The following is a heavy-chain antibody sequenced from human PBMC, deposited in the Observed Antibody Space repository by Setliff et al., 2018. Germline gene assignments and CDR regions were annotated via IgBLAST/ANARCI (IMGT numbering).Heavy chain of an antibody. D-gene: IGHD4-4*01. CDR1: SSSSYY. CDR2: IKQDGSEK. Sequence: SSSSYYWGWIRQPPGKGLEWVANIKQDGSEKYYVDSVKGRFTISRDNAKNSLYLQMNSLRAEDTAVYYCAREGDTVNWFDPWGQGTLVTVSS. J-gene: IGHJ5*02. CDR3: AREGDTVNWFDP. V-gene: IGHV3-7*01.